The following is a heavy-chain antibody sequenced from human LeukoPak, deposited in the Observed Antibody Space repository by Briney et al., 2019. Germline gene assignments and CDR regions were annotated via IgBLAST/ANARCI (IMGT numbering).Heavy chain of an antibody. V-gene: IGHV4-34*01. D-gene: IGHD4-17*01. CDR2: INHSGST. J-gene: IGHJ4*02. CDR1: GGTFSGYY. CDR3: ASSYGDYVNY. Sequence: SETLSLTCAVYGGTFSGYYWSRIRQPPGKGLEWIGEINHSGSTNYNPSLKSRVTISVDTSKNQFSLKLSSVTAADTAVYYCASSYGDYVNYWGQGTLVTVSS.